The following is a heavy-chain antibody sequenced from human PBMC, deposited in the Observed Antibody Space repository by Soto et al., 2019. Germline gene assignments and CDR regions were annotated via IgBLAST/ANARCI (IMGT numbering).Heavy chain of an antibody. V-gene: IGHV3-74*01. CDR3: AREATYYDYWSGLRYYNYGMDV. CDR1: GFTFSSYW. D-gene: IGHD3-3*01. Sequence: EVQLVESGGGLVQPGGSLRLSCAASGFTFSSYWMHWVRQAPGKGLVWVSRINSDGRSTNYADSVKGRFTISRDNAKNTLYLQMNSLRAEDTAVYYFAREATYYDYWSGLRYYNYGMDVWGQGTTVTVSS. J-gene: IGHJ6*02. CDR2: INSDGRST.